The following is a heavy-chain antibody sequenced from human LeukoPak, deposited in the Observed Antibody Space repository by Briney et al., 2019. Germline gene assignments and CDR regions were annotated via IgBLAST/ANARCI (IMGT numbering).Heavy chain of an antibody. CDR2: IWFDGGNI. D-gene: IGHD6-19*01. J-gene: IGHJ4*02. CDR3: ARDSLPMAVTGPFDH. CDR1: GFNFSSYG. Sequence: GRSLRLSCAASGFNFSSYGMHWVRQAPGKGLEWVTSIWFDGGNIHYADSVKGRVTISRDNSKSALYLQMNSLRAEDTAIYYCARDSLPMAVTGPFDHWGQGALVTVSS. V-gene: IGHV3-33*01.